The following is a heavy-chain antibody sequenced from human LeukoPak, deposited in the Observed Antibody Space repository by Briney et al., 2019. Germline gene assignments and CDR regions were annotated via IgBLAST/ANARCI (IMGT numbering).Heavy chain of an antibody. CDR2: IKEDGSEK. Sequence: GGSLRLTCTTSGFTFDSYWMSWVRQAPGKGLEWVANIKEDGSEKYYVDSMKGRFTISRDNPRKSLYLQMNSLRVEDTAVYYCAKGEVWFDPWGQGTLVTVSS. V-gene: IGHV3-7*02. CDR3: AKGEVWFDP. J-gene: IGHJ5*02. CDR1: GFTFDSYW. D-gene: IGHD3-10*01.